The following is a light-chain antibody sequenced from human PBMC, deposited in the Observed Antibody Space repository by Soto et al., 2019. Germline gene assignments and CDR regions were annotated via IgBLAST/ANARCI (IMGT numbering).Light chain of an antibody. J-gene: IGKJ4*01. CDR2: AAF. Sequence: VILTQSPDTLSLSPGERATLSCRASRSLDSRYLVWYQQKPGQAPRLLIYAAFSRATGIPDRFSGSGSGTDFTLTISSLKPEDFAADFCQQYGSFVTFGGGTKVEIK. CDR3: QQYGSFVT. CDR1: RSLDSRY. V-gene: IGKV3-20*01.